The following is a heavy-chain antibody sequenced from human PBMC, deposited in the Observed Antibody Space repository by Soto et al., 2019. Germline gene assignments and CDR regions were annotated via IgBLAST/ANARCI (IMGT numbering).Heavy chain of an antibody. Sequence: EVQLVESGGGLVQPGGSLRLSCVASGFTLRKYWMHWFRQAPGKGLVWVSRITNDGSTTYYADSVKGRFPSSRDNAKNTLYLQVNSLRVEDTAVYYCASDQDGAGGTADYWGQGTLVTVSP. V-gene: IGHV3-74*01. CDR3: ASDQDGAGGTADY. CDR2: ITNDGSTT. CDR1: GFTLRKYW. J-gene: IGHJ4*02. D-gene: IGHD1-26*01.